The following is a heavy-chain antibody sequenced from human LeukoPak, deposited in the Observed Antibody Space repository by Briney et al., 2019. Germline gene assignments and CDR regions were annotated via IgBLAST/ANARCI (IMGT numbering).Heavy chain of an antibody. Sequence: ASVKVSFKASGYTFTSYDINWVRQATGQGLEWMGWMNPNSGNTGYAQKFQGRVTMTRNTSISTAYMELSRLRSEDTAVYFCARGFTVTTFAAPGYWGQGTLVTVSS. CDR2: MNPNSGNT. V-gene: IGHV1-8*01. CDR1: GYTFTSYD. CDR3: ARGFTVTTFAAPGY. J-gene: IGHJ4*02. D-gene: IGHD4-17*01.